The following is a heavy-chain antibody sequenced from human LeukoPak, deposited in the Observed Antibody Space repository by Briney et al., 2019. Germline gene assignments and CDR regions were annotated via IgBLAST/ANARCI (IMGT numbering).Heavy chain of an antibody. V-gene: IGHV3-53*01. D-gene: IGHD6-19*01. J-gene: IGHJ4*02. CDR2: MYSDGSA. Sequence: PGGSLRLSCAASGFTFSSNYMSWVRQAPGKGLEWVSVMYSDGSAYYADSVKGRFPISRDNSKNRLFLQMNSLRAEDTAVYFCARTIAMTGIDYFDQWGQGTLVTVS. CDR1: GFTFSSNY. CDR3: ARTIAMTGIDYFDQ.